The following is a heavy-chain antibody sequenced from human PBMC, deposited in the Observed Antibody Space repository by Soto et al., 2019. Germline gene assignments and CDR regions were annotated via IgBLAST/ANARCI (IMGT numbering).Heavy chain of an antibody. J-gene: IGHJ6*03. Sequence: QVQLVQSGAEVKKPGASVKVSCKASGYTFTSYGISWVRQAPGQGLEWMGWISAYNGNTNYAQKLQGRVTMTTDTSTSTAYLELRSLRSDDTAVYYCARSGYCSGGSCYGDYYYMDVWGKGTTVTVSS. D-gene: IGHD2-15*01. CDR3: ARSGYCSGGSCYGDYYYMDV. CDR1: GYTFTSYG. CDR2: ISAYNGNT. V-gene: IGHV1-18*01.